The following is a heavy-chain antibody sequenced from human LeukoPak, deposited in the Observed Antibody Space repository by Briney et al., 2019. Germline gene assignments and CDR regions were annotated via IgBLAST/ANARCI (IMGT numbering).Heavy chain of an antibody. CDR2: MNPNSGII. CDR1: GYTFTTYD. V-gene: IGHV1-8*01. D-gene: IGHD3-10*01. Sequence: GSSVKVSCKASGYTFTTYDINWVRQATGQGLEWMGWMNPNSGIIGYAQKFQGRVTMTRNTSISTAYMELSSLRFEDTAVYYCTRGLNLGRTMVRGGNVWGQGTTVTVSS. J-gene: IGHJ6*02. CDR3: TRGLNLGRTMVRGGNV.